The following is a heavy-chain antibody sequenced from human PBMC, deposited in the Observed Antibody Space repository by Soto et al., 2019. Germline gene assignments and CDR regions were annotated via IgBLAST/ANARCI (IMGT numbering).Heavy chain of an antibody. CDR3: ALRTHGTTGTTIQFSY. Sequence: QVQLVQSGAEVKKPGSSVKVSCKASGGTFSSYAISWVRQAPGHGLEWMGGIIPIFGTANYAQKVQGRVTITADESTSTAYMELSSLRSEDTAVYYCALRTHGTTGTTIQFSYWGQGTLVTVSS. CDR2: IIPIFGTA. J-gene: IGHJ4*02. D-gene: IGHD1-1*01. CDR1: GGTFSSYA. V-gene: IGHV1-69*01.